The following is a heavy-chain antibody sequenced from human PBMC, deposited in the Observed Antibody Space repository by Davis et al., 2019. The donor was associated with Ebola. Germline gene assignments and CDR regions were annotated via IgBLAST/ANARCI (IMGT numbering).Heavy chain of an antibody. CDR3: VRLTCSTVSCFAIDY. D-gene: IGHD2-2*01. J-gene: IGHJ4*02. CDR2: ISPYDSDA. V-gene: IGHV5-51*01. Sequence: GESLKISCRTSGYSFEYYWIAWVRQMAGNGLEWMGIISPYDSDARYNPSFQGHVTMSVDKSISTAYLQWGSLKASDTAMYYCVRLTCSTVSCFAIDYWGQGSLVTVSS. CDR1: GYSFEYYW.